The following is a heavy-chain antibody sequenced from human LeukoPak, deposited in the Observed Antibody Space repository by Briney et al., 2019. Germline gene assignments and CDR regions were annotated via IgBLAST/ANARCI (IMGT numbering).Heavy chain of an antibody. D-gene: IGHD4-17*01. Sequence: PSETLSLTCTVSGGSIGSNYWTWTRQPPGKGLEYIGYIYYTGATNYNPSLKSRVTISVDTSKNQFSLKLSSVTAADTAVYYCASGRTVTTSTLYYYYYMDVWGKGTTVTVSS. CDR1: GGSIGSNY. CDR2: IYYTGAT. CDR3: ASGRTVTTSTLYYYYYMDV. J-gene: IGHJ6*03. V-gene: IGHV4-59*12.